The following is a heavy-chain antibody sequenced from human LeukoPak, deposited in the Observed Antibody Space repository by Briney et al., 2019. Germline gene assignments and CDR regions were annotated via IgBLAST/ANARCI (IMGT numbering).Heavy chain of an antibody. D-gene: IGHD5-18*01. J-gene: IGHJ4*02. CDR3: ARGSSYGFSMGY. CDR2: IIPIFGTA. V-gene: IGHV1-69*05. Sequence: SVKVSCKASGGTFSSYAISWVRQAPGQGLEWMGGIIPIFGTANYAQKFQDRVTMTTDTSTSTAYMELRSLRSDGTAVYYCARGSSYGFSMGYWGQGTLVTVSS. CDR1: GGTFSSYA.